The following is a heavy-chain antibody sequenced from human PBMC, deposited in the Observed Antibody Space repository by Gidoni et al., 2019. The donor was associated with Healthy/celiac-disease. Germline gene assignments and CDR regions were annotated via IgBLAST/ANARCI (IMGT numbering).Heavy chain of an antibody. D-gene: IGHD6-19*01. V-gene: IGHV4-59*08. J-gene: IGHJ2*01. Sequence: QVQLQESGPGLVKPSETLSLTCPVPGGSISSYYWSWIRQPPGKGLEWIGYIYYSGSTNYNPSLKSRVTISVDTSKNQFSLKLSSVTAADTAVYYCARHRPKGEDSSGWYWYFDLWGRGTLVTVSS. CDR3: ARHRPKGEDSSGWYWYFDL. CDR2: IYYSGST. CDR1: GGSISSYY.